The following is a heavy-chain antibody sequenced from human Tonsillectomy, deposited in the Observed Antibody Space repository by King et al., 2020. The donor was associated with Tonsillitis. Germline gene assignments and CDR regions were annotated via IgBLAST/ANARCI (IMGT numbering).Heavy chain of an antibody. J-gene: IGHJ2*01. Sequence: QLQESGPGLVKPSETLSLTCTVSGGSVSSGSYYWSWIRQPPGKGLEWIGYIYYSGSTNYNPSLKSRVTISVDTSKNQFSLKLSSVTAADTAVYYCARDLLGHGTMVRVENWYFDLWGRGTLVTVSS. CDR1: GGSVSSGSYY. D-gene: IGHD3-10*01. V-gene: IGHV4-61*01. CDR2: IYYSGST. CDR3: ARDLLGHGTMVRVENWYFDL.